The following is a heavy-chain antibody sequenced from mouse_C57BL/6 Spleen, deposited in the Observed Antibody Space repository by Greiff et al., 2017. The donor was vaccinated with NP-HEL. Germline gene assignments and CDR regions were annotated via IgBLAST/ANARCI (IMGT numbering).Heavy chain of an antibody. V-gene: IGHV1-80*01. CDR1: GYAFSSYW. D-gene: IGHD1-1*01. J-gene: IGHJ2*01. CDR3: AREEYYGSISGYFGY. CDR2: IYPGDGDT. Sequence: QVQLQQSGAELVKPGASVKISCKASGYAFSSYWMNWVKQRPGKGLEWIGQIYPGDGDTNYNGKFKGKATLTADKSSRTAYMQLSSLTSEDSAVYFCAREEYYGSISGYFGYWGQGTTLTVSS.